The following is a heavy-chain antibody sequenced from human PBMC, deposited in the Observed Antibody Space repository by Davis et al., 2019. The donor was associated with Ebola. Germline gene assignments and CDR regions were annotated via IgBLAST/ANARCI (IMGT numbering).Heavy chain of an antibody. CDR3: AKDVPEYYDFWSGYSDY. D-gene: IGHD3-3*01. J-gene: IGHJ4*02. CDR2: ISGSGGST. Sequence: PGGSLRLSCAASGFTFSSYAMSWVRQAPGKGLEWVSAISGSGGSTYYADSVKGRFTISRDNSKNTLYLQMNSLRAEDTAVYYCAKDVPEYYDFWSGYSDYWGQGTLVTVSS. V-gene: IGHV3-23*01. CDR1: GFTFSSYA.